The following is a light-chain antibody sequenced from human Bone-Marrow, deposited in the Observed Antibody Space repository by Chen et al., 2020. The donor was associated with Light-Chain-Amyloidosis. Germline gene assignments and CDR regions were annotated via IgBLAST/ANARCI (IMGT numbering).Light chain of an antibody. Sequence: QSALTQPASVSGSPGQSITISRTGTSSDVGCDNHVSWYQQHPDKAPKLMIYEVTNRPSWVPDRFSGSKSDNTASLTISGLQTEDEADYFCSAYTITNTLIFGSGTRVTV. J-gene: IGLJ1*01. CDR2: EVT. CDR1: SSDVGCDNH. V-gene: IGLV2-14*01. CDR3: SAYTITNTLI.